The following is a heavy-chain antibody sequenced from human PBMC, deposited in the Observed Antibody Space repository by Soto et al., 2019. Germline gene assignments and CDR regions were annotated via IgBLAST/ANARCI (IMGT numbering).Heavy chain of an antibody. Sequence: GSLRLSCEASGFTISGCSMNWVRQAPGKGLEWLAYITIRTGNTVYADSVRGRFTISADNAENSVYLQMNSLRAEDTAVYYCAKGRSYYYYYGVDVWGQGTTVTVSS. J-gene: IGHJ6*02. CDR2: ITIRTGNT. CDR3: AKGRSYYYYYGVDV. V-gene: IGHV3-48*01. CDR1: GFTISGCS.